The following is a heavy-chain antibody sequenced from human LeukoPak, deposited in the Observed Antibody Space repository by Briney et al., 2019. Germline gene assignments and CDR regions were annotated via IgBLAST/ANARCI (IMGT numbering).Heavy chain of an antibody. V-gene: IGHV3-30*02. CDR2: IRYDGSNK. J-gene: IGHJ4*02. Sequence: GGSLRLSCAASGFTFSSYWMSWVRQAPGKGLEWVAFIRYDGSNKYYADSVKGRFTISRDNSKNTLYLQMNSLRAEDTAVYYCATRSYCSSTSCYNVGYWGQGTLVTVSS. CDR1: GFTFSSYW. CDR3: ATRSYCSSTSCYNVGY. D-gene: IGHD2-2*02.